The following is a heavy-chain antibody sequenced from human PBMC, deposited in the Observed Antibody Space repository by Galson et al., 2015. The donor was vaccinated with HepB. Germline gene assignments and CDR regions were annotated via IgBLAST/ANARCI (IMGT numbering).Heavy chain of an antibody. V-gene: IGHV3-21*01. Sequence: SLRLSCAASGFTFSSYSMNWVRQAPGKGLEWVSSISSSSSYIYYADSVKGRFTISRDNAKNSLYLQMNSLRAEDTAVYYCARDNDSRGGPPRGFHWGQGTLVTVSS. CDR3: ARDNDSRGGPPRGFH. CDR1: GFTFSSYS. D-gene: IGHD3-22*01. J-gene: IGHJ4*02. CDR2: ISSSSSYI.